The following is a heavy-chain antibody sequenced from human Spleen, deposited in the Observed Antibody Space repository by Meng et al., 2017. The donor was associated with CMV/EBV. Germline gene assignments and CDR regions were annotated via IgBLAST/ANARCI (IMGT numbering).Heavy chain of an antibody. D-gene: IGHD6-19*01. CDR3: AREWAGSSFDY. CDR1: GGSVNSLNYS. J-gene: IGHJ4*02. Sequence: CSFSGGSVNSLNYSWSWIRQPPGKGLEWIGYIYYSGSTRYNPSLNSQLTISMDKSKNQFSLNLYSLTAADTALYYCAREWAGSSFDYWGQGALVTVSS. CDR2: IYYSGST. V-gene: IGHV4-61*01.